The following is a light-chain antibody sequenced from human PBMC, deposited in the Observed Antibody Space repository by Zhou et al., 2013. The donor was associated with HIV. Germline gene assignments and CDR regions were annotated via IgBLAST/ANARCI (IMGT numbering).Light chain of an antibody. Sequence: DIVLSQSPGTLSLSPGQRATLSCRASQTVTNNFLAWYQQKSGQAPRLLIDGASNRATGIPARFSGSGSGTDFTLTISSLEPEDFAVYYCQQRSNWPLLTFGGGTKVEIK. V-gene: IGKV3-11*01. CDR2: GAS. CDR3: QQRSNWPLLT. CDR1: QTVTNNF. J-gene: IGKJ4*01.